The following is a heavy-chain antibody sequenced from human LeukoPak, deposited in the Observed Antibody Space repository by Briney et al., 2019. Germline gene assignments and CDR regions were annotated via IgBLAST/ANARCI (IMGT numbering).Heavy chain of an antibody. Sequence: SETLSLTCTVSGDSISSSGFYWGWIRQPPGKGLEWIGSIYYSGSTYYNPSLKSRVTISVDTSKNQFSLKLSSVTAADTAVYFCARAYYGDYSNWFDPWGQGTLVTVSS. D-gene: IGHD4-17*01. J-gene: IGHJ5*02. CDR2: IYYSGST. CDR3: ARAYYGDYSNWFDP. CDR1: GDSISSSGFY. V-gene: IGHV4-39*01.